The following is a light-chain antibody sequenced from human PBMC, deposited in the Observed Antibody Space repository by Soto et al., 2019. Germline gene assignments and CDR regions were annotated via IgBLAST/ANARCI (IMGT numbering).Light chain of an antibody. Sequence: DIQMTQSPSSLSASVGDRVTLTCRASQGISTYLNWYQQKPGKAPKLLIYAASSLQSGVPSRFSGSGSETDFTLTISSLQPEDFATYYCQQLNKYPSTFGGGTKVDI. CDR3: QQLNKYPST. CDR2: AAS. J-gene: IGKJ4*01. V-gene: IGKV1-39*01. CDR1: QGISTY.